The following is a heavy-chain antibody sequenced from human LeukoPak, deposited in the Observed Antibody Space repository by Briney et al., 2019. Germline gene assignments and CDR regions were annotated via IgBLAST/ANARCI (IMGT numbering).Heavy chain of an antibody. CDR1: GFTSSSYA. CDR2: ISGSGGST. CDR3: ASQDRENYFDY. D-gene: IGHD2-15*01. Sequence: PGGSLRLSCAASGFTSSSYAASWVRQAPGRGLGWVSAISGSGGSTYYADSVKGRFTISRDNSKNTLYLQMNSMRAEDTAVYYCASQDRENYFDYWGQGTLVTVSS. V-gene: IGHV3-23*01. J-gene: IGHJ4*02.